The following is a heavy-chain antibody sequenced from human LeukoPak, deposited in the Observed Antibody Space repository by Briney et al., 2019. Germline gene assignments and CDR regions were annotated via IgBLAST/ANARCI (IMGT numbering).Heavy chain of an antibody. CDR3: ARDRPGFFYDILTGYDY. CDR2: ISAYDGDT. CDR1: GHTFNSYG. J-gene: IGHJ4*02. Sequence: ASVKVSCKASGHTFNSYGISWVRQAPGQGLEWMGWISAYDGDTKYAQNLQGRVTMTTDTFTSTAYMELRSLRSDDTAVYYCARDRPGFFYDILTGYDYWGQGTLVTVSS. V-gene: IGHV1-18*01. D-gene: IGHD3-9*01.